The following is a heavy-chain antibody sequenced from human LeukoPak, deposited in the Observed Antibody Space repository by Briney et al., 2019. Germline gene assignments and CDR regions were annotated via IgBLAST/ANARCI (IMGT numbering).Heavy chain of an antibody. D-gene: IGHD1-1*01. J-gene: IGHJ6*02. CDR1: GFTFSSYG. V-gene: IGHV3-30*02. CDR3: ATVKLERQSGYYYYGMDV. Sequence: PGGSLRLSCAASGFTFSSYGMHWVRQAPGKGLEWVAIIWYDASNKDYTDSVKGRFTISRDNSKNTLFLQMNSLRAEDTAVYYCATVKLERQSGYYYYGMDVWGQGTTVTVSS. CDR2: IWYDASNK.